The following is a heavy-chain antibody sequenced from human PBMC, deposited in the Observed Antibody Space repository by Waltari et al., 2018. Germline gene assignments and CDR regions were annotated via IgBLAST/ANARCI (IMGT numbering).Heavy chain of an antibody. Sequence: WMCWVRQVPGKGLVWVSTITSDGSRTRYADSVKGRFTISRDNAKNTLYLQTNSLRAEDTAVYYCASHRPGGYGMDVWGHGTTATVSS. CDR1: W. CDR3: ASHRPGGYGMDV. D-gene: IGHD2-15*01. CDR2: ITSDGSRT. J-gene: IGHJ6*02. V-gene: IGHV3-74*01.